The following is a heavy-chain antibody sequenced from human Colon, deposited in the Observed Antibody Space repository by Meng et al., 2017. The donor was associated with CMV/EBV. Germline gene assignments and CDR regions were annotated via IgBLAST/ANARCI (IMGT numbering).Heavy chain of an antibody. CDR2: ISGSGGST. V-gene: IGHV3-23*01. CDR1: GFTFSSYA. D-gene: IGHD1-26*01. J-gene: IGHJ6*02. Sequence: GESLKISCAASGFTFSSYAMSWVRQAPGKGLEWVSAISGSGGSTYYADSVKGRFTISRGNSKNTLYLQMNSLRAEDTAVYYCAKGGSYNYYYYGMDVWGQGTTVTVSS. CDR3: AKGGSYNYYYYGMDV.